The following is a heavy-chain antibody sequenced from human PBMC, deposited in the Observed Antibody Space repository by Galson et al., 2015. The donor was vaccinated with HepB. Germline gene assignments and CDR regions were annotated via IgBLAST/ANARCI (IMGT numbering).Heavy chain of an antibody. CDR3: ARNRGYETFDY. J-gene: IGHJ4*02. Sequence: SLRLSCAXSGFMFSGHWMNWVRQAPGKGLEXVANIKEDGSIKYYVDSVTGRFTISRDNARNLLYLQMNGLRAEDTAVYFCARNRGYETFDYWGQGALVTVSS. D-gene: IGHD5-12*01. CDR1: GFMFSGHW. CDR2: IKEDGSIK. V-gene: IGHV3-7*03.